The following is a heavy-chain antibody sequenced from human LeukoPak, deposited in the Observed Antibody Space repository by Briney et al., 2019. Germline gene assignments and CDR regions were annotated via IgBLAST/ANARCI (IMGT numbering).Heavy chain of an antibody. CDR2: IYTSGST. Sequence: SQTLSLTCTVSGGSISSGSYYWSWIRQPAGKGLEWIGRIYTSGSTNHNPSLKSRVTISVDTSKNQFSLKLSSVTAADTAVYYCARIGYCSSTSCYLYAFDIWGQGTMVTVSS. V-gene: IGHV4-61*02. CDR3: ARIGYCSSTSCYLYAFDI. CDR1: GGSISSGSYY. D-gene: IGHD2-2*01. J-gene: IGHJ3*02.